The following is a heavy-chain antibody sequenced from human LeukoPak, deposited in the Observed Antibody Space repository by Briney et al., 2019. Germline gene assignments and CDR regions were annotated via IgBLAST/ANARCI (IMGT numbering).Heavy chain of an antibody. CDR2: INPNSGGT. J-gene: IGHJ4*02. Sequence: ASVKVSCKASGYTFTGYYMHWVRQAPGQGLEWMGWINPNSGGTNYAQKFQGRVTMTRDTSTSTVYMELSSLRSEDTAVYYCARAGSYDELHDYWGQGTLVTVSS. CDR3: ARAGSYDELHDY. CDR1: GYTFTGYY. D-gene: IGHD3-10*01. V-gene: IGHV1-2*02.